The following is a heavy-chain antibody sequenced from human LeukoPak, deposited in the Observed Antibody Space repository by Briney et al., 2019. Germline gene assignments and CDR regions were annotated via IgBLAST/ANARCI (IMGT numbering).Heavy chain of an antibody. D-gene: IGHD2-15*01. V-gene: IGHV3-21*01. Sequence: GGSLRLSCTASGFTFSSYSMIWVRQAPGKGLEWVSSISTSSSYIYYADSVKGRFTTSRDNARNSLYLQMNTLRAEDTAVYSCARGADGVSSNSRGWFDPWGQGTLVTVSS. CDR2: ISTSSSYI. J-gene: IGHJ5*02. CDR3: ARGADGVSSNSRGWFDP. CDR1: GFTFSSYS.